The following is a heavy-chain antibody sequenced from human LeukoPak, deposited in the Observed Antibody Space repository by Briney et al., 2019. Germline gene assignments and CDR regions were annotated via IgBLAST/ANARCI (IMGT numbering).Heavy chain of an antibody. D-gene: IGHD1-26*01. CDR2: IRQDGSAQ. CDR3: ARRRYSGSSQHFDY. CDR1: GFTFSTYA. V-gene: IGHV3-7*01. Sequence: PGGSLRLSCAASGFTFSTYAMSWVRLAPGKGLEWVANIRQDGSAQFYADSVKGRFTISRDNAKNSLYLQMNSLRAEDTAVYYCARRRYSGSSQHFDYWGQGTLVTVSS. J-gene: IGHJ4*02.